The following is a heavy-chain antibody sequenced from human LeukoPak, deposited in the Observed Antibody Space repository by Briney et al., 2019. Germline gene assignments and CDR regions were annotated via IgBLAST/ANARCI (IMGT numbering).Heavy chain of an antibody. D-gene: IGHD4-17*01. CDR3: ARDYGDLPARVPYFDY. J-gene: IGHJ4*02. CDR2: ISSSSSMI. V-gene: IGHV3-48*02. CDR1: GFTFSSDS. Sequence: QTGGCLRLSCAAPGFTFSSDSMNWVRQAPGKGLEWVSYISSSSSMIYYADSVKGRFTISRDNAKNSLYLQMKSLRDEDTAIYYCARDYGDLPARVPYFDYWGQGTLVTVSS.